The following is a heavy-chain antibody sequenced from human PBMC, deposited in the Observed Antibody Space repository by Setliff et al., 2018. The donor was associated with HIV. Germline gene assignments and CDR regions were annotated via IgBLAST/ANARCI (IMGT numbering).Heavy chain of an antibody. V-gene: IGHV1-8*01. CDR2: MNPNSGNT. CDR1: GDTLTELS. Sequence: ASVKVSCKVSGDTLTELSIHWVRQATGQGLEWMGRMNPNSGNTDYTQKFQGRVTMTRHTSISTAYMELSSLRSEDTAVYYCAWTQDGPGGNYFDHWGQGTLVTVS. CDR3: AWTQDGPGGNYFDH. J-gene: IGHJ4*02.